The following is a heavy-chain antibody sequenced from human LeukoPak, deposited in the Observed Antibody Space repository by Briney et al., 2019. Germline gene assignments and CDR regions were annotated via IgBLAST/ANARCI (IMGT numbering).Heavy chain of an antibody. J-gene: IGHJ5*02. Sequence: PSGTLSLTCTFSGGSISSGDYYWSWIRQPPGKGPEWIGYIYYSGSTYYNPSLKSRVTISVDTSKNRFSLKLSSVTAADTAVYYCASVVVVAATPNWFDPWGQGTLVTVSS. D-gene: IGHD2-15*01. CDR3: ASVVVVAATPNWFDP. CDR1: GGSISSGDYY. V-gene: IGHV4-30-4*08. CDR2: IYYSGST.